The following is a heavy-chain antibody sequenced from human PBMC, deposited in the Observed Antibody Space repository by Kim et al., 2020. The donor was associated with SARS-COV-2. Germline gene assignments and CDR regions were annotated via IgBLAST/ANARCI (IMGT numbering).Heavy chain of an antibody. D-gene: IGHD2-15*01. CDR3: ARSTVVTPVDY. CDR2: NK. Sequence: NKNYAASVTGRLTITRDNSKNTLYLQMNSLRAEDTAVYYCARSTVVTPVDYWGQGTLVTVSS. V-gene: IGHV3-33*01. J-gene: IGHJ4*02.